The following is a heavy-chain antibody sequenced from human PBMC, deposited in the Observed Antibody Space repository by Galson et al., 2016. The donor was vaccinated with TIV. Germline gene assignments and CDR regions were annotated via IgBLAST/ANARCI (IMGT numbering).Heavy chain of an antibody. Sequence: SLRLSCAASGFTFEDYAMHWVRQIPGKGLEWVSGISWNSRNIAYAESVKGRVTISRDNAKSSVYLQMNSLRPEDTALYHCVEDTRRGCDNATFYTYNFYYYGMDVWGQGTTVTVSS. J-gene: IGHJ6*02. CDR2: ISWNSRNI. V-gene: IGHV3-9*01. CDR1: GFTFEDYA. CDR3: VEDTRRGCDNATFYTYNFYYYGMDV. D-gene: IGHD1-1*01.